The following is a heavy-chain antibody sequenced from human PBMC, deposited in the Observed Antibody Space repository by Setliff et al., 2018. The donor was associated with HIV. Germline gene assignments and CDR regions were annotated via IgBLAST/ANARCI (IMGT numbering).Heavy chain of an antibody. Sequence: AGGSLRLSCAASGFTFNNYGMDWVRQAPGKGLEWVGRIRNGNRYSTEYAASVKGRFTISRDDSENSLYLLMNSLKSEDTAVYYCVGGSGTDRYDYWGRGALVTVSS. D-gene: IGHD3-10*01. J-gene: IGHJ4*02. CDR1: GFTFNNYG. V-gene: IGHV3-72*01. CDR3: VGGSGTDRYDY. CDR2: IRNGNRYST.